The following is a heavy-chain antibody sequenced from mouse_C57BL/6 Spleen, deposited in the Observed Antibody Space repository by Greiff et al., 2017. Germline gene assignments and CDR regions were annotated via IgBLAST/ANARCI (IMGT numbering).Heavy chain of an antibody. V-gene: IGHV1-22*01. J-gene: IGHJ4*01. CDR3: APRRYYDYDPLLDY. Sequence: VQLQQSGPELVKPGASVKMSCKASGYTFTDYNMHWVKQSHGKSLEWIGYINPNNGGTSYNQKFKGKATLTVNKSSSTAYMELSSLTSGESAVYYCAPRRYYDYDPLLDYWGQGTSVTVSS. CDR1: GYTFTDYN. D-gene: IGHD2-4*01. CDR2: INPNNGGT.